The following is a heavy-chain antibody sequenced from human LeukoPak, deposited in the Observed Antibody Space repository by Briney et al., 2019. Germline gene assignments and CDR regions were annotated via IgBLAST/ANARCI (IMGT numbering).Heavy chain of an antibody. D-gene: IGHD2-2*01. CDR1: GGSISSGGYY. CDR2: IYYSGST. CDR3: ARVIVVVPARYYYYGMDV. Sequence: SQTLSLTCTVSGGSISSGGYYWSWIRQHPGKGLEWIGYIYYSGSTYYNPSLKSRVTISVDTSKNQFSLKLSSVTAADTAVYYCARVIVVVPARYYYYGMDVWGQGTMVTVSS. J-gene: IGHJ6*02. V-gene: IGHV4-31*03.